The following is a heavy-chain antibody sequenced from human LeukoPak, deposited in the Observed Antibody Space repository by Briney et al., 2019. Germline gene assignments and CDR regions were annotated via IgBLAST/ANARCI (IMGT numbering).Heavy chain of an antibody. Sequence: GGSLRLSCAASGFTFSSYWMSWVRQAPGKGLEWVANIKQDGSEKYYVDSVKGRFTISRDNAKNSLYLQMNSLRAEDTAVYYCARDRPYYYDSSGCVRRSDDAFDIWGQGTMVTVSS. CDR3: ARDRPYYYDSSGCVRRSDDAFDI. J-gene: IGHJ3*02. CDR2: IKQDGSEK. CDR1: GFTFSSYW. V-gene: IGHV3-7*01. D-gene: IGHD3-22*01.